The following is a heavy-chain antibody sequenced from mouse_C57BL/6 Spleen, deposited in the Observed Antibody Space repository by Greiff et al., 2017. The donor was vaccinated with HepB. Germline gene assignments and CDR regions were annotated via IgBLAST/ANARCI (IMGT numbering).Heavy chain of an antibody. CDR2: IDPETGGT. CDR1: GYTFTDYE. J-gene: IGHJ3*01. V-gene: IGHV1-15*01. Sequence: QVQLQQSGAELVRPGASVTLSCKASGYTFTDYEMHWVKQTPVHGLEWIGAIDPETGGTAYNQKFKGKAILTADKSSSTAYMELRSRTSEDSAVYYCTRNPFAYWGQGTLVTVSA. CDR3: TRNPFAY.